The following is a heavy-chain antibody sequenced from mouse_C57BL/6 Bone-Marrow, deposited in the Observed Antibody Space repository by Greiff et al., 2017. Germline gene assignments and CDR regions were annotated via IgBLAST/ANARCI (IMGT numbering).Heavy chain of an antibody. CDR1: GYTFTDYN. CDR2: INPNNGGT. D-gene: IGHD1-1*01. CDR3: ARYYYGSSYFSWFAY. Sequence: VQLQQSGPELVKPGASVKMSCKASGYTFTDYNMHWVKQSHGKSLEWIGYINPNNGGTSYNQKFKGKATLTVNKSSSTAYMELRSLTSEDSAVYYCARYYYGSSYFSWFAYWGQGTLVTVSA. V-gene: IGHV1-22*01. J-gene: IGHJ3*01.